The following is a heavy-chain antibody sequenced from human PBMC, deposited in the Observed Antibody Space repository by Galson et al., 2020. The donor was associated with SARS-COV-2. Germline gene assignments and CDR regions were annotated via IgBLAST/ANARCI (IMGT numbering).Heavy chain of an antibody. V-gene: IGHV3-48*02. D-gene: IGHD5-18*01. J-gene: IGHJ4*02. CDR2: ISSSSSTI. Sequence: GESLKISCAASGFTFSSYSMNWVRQAPGKGLEWVSYISSSSSTIYYADSVKGRFTISRDNAKNSLYLQMNSLRDEDTAVYYCARDIYGYSYGVDYWGQGTLVTVSS. CDR1: GFTFSSYS. CDR3: ARDIYGYSYGVDY.